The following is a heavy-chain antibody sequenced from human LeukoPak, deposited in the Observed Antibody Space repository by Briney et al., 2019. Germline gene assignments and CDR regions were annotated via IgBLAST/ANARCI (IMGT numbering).Heavy chain of an antibody. CDR3: ARQRYVVVVAATPELGY. V-gene: IGHV1-2*02. J-gene: IGHJ4*02. CDR1: GYTFTGYY. D-gene: IGHD2-15*01. CDR2: INPNSGGT. Sequence: ASVKVSCKASGYTFTGYYMHWVRQAPGQGPEWMGWINPNSGGTNYAQKFQGRVTMTRDTSINTAYMELSRLRSDDTAVYYCARQRYVVVVAATPELGYWGQGTLVTVSS.